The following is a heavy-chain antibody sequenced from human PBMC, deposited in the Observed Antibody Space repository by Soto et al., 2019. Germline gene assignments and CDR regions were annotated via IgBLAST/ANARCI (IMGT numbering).Heavy chain of an antibody. CDR1: VLKFSNYA. CDR2: ITGRGESS. D-gene: IGHD2-15*01. J-gene: IGHJ4*02. V-gene: IGHV3-23*01. Sequence: VGSLRLSCTGSVLKFSNYAMTCVRHSPGKGLQWISTITGRGESSYYAESVKGRFTISRDNSRNTLYLQMSSLRADDTGIYYCAARDGSWMHYCSDVWGPGALVTVSS. CDR3: AARDGSWMHYCSDV.